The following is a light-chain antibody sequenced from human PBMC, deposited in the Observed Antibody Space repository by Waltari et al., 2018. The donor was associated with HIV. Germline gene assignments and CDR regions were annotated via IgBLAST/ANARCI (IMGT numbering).Light chain of an antibody. CDR2: SNK. CDR1: SSNIGINT. CDR3: AAWDDSLNGFWV. J-gene: IGLJ3*02. Sequence: QSVLTQPPSASGTPGQRVTISCSGGSSNIGINTVNWYQQLPGNAPKLLIHSNKLRPSGVPDRFSASKSGTSASLAISGLQSEDEADYYCAAWDDSLNGFWVFGGGTKLTVL. V-gene: IGLV1-44*01.